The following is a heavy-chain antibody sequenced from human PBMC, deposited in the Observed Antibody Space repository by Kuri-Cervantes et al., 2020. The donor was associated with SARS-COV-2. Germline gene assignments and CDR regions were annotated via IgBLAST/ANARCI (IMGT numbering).Heavy chain of an antibody. Sequence: SETLSLTCAVSGYSISSGYYWGWIRQPPGKGLEWIGSIYYSGSTYYNPSLKSRVTISVDTSKNQFSLKLSSVTAADTAVYYCARDLVGSSSWYGAVGYWGQGTLVTVSS. CDR2: IYYSGST. D-gene: IGHD6-13*01. J-gene: IGHJ4*02. CDR1: GYSISSGYY. CDR3: ARDLVGSSSWYGAVGY. V-gene: IGHV4-38-2*02.